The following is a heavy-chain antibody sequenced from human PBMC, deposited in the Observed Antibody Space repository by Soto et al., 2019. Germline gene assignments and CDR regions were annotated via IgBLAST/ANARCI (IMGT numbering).Heavy chain of an antibody. CDR2: ISAYNGNT. CDR3: ARVLRGYSGYGFPYYYYYGMDV. V-gene: IGHV1-18*04. CDR1: CYTFTSYG. J-gene: IGHJ6*02. Sequence: LKVSCKASCYTFTSYGIIWVRQAPVQVLEWMGWISAYNGNTNYAQKLQGRVTMTTDTSTSTAYMELRSLRSDDTAVYYCARVLRGYSGYGFPYYYYYGMDVWGQGTTVTV. D-gene: IGHD5-12*01.